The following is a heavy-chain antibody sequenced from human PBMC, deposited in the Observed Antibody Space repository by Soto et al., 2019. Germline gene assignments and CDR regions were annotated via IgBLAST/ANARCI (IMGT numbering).Heavy chain of an antibody. CDR1: GYSFTSYW. CDR3: ARQSAVDAPPYYYGMDV. CDR2: IDPSDSYT. D-gene: IGHD6-19*01. J-gene: IGHJ6*02. V-gene: IGHV5-10-1*01. Sequence: PGESLKISCKGSGYSFTSYWISWVRQMPGKGLEWMGRIDPSDSYTNYSPSFQGHVTISADKSISTAYLQWSSLKASDTAMYYCARQSAVDAPPYYYGMDVWGQGTTVTVYS.